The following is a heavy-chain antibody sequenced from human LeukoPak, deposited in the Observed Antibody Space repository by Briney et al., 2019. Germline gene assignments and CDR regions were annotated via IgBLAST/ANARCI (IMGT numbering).Heavy chain of an antibody. V-gene: IGHV3-23*01. Sequence: GGSLRLSCAPSGFTFSTYAVTWVRQAPGKGLEWVSAISASGHSTFYADSVKGRFTISRDNSKNSLYLQMNSLRAEDTAIYYCAKPVESASGYWGQGTLVTVSS. J-gene: IGHJ4*02. CDR3: AKPVESASGY. D-gene: IGHD4-23*01. CDR2: ISASGHST. CDR1: GFTFSTYA.